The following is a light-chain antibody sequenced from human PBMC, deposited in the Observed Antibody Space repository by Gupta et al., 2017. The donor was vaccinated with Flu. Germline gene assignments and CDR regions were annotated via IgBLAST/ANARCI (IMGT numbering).Light chain of an antibody. CDR3: SSYTSSSTLV. CDR2: EVR. V-gene: IGLV2-14*01. J-gene: IGLJ1*01. Sequence: QSALTPPASVSGSPGQSITISCTGTSSDVGGYNYLSWYQQHPGKAPKLMLYEVRNRPSGVSNRFSGSKSGNTASLTISGLQAEDEADYYCSSYTSSSTLVFGTGTKVTVL. CDR1: SSDVGGYNY.